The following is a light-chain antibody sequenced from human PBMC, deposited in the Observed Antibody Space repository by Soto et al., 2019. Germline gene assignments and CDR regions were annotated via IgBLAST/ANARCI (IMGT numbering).Light chain of an antibody. J-gene: IGLJ2*01. CDR3: SSYAGSNNVV. CDR1: SSDVGGYNY. V-gene: IGLV2-8*01. Sequence: QSALTQPPSASGSPGQSVTISCTGTSSDVGGYNYVSWYQQHPGKAPNLMIYDVSKRPSGVPDRFSGSKSGNTASLTVSGLQAEEEADYYCSSYAGSNNVVFGGGTKLTVL. CDR2: DVS.